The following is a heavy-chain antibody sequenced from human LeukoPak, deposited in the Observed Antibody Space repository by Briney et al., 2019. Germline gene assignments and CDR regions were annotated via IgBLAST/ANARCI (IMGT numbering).Heavy chain of an antibody. CDR1: GGSVSSGSYY. CDR2: IYYSGST. CDR3: ARIHRYCSGGACYVLDN. Sequence: SETLSLTCTVSGGSVSSGSYYWSWIRQPPGKGLEWIGYIYYSGSTNYNPSFKSRITISVDTSRNQFSLQLSSVTAADTAVYYCARIHRYCSGGACYVLDNWGQGALVAVSS. V-gene: IGHV4-61*01. J-gene: IGHJ4*02. D-gene: IGHD2-15*01.